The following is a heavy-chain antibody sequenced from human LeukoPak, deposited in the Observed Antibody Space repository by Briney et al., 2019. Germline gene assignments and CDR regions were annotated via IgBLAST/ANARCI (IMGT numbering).Heavy chain of an antibody. J-gene: IGHJ4*02. Sequence: ASVKVSCKASGYTFTGYYMHWVRQAPGQGLEWMGWINPNSGGTNYAQKFQGRVTMTRDTSISTAYMELSRLRSDDTAVYYCARDGLSYDFWSGYYTDYWGQGTLVTVSS. V-gene: IGHV1-2*02. CDR3: ARDGLSYDFWSGYYTDY. D-gene: IGHD3-3*01. CDR2: INPNSGGT. CDR1: GYTFTGYY.